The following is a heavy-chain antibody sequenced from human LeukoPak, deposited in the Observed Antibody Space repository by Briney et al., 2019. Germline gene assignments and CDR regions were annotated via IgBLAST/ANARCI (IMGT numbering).Heavy chain of an antibody. D-gene: IGHD6-13*01. CDR2: ISSSSSTI. Sequence: GGSLRFSCAASGFTFSSYSMNWVRQAPGKGVECVSYISSSSSTIYYADSVKGRFTISRDNAKNSLYLQMNSLRAEDTAVYYCASGIAAASYYYYGMDVWGQGTTVTVSS. CDR3: ASGIAAASYYYYGMDV. J-gene: IGHJ6*02. V-gene: IGHV3-48*04. CDR1: GFTFSSYS.